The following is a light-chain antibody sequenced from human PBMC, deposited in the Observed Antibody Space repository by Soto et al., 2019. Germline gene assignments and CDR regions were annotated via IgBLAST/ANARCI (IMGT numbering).Light chain of an antibody. J-gene: IGKJ5*01. CDR2: DVS. CDR1: QSVGNY. V-gene: IGKV3-11*01. Sequence: EVVLTQSPATLSLSPGERATLSCRASQSVGNYLAWYQQKPGRAPRLLFYDVSNRATGIPARFSGGGSGTDFTLTISSLEPEDSALYFCQQRSDWPRITFGQGTRLEIK. CDR3: QQRSDWPRIT.